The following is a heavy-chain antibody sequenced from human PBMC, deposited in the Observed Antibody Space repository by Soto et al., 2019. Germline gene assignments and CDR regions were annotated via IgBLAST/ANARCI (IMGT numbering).Heavy chain of an antibody. J-gene: IGHJ4*02. CDR3: AKVRGWSSADLEY. CDR2: ISYDGSSD. Sequence: QVQLVESGGGVVQPGRSLRLSCAASGFTFSSFGMHWVRQAPGKGLEWVALISYDGSSDYYVDSVKGRFTISRDKSKNTLYLQMNSLRPEDTAVYYCAKVRGWSSADLEYWGQGTLVTVSS. V-gene: IGHV3-30*18. CDR1: GFTFSSFG. D-gene: IGHD3-10*01.